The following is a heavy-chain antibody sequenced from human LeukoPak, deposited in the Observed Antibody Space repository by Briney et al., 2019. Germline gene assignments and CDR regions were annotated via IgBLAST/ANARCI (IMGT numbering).Heavy chain of an antibody. CDR3: ARGDWFDP. D-gene: IGHD2-21*01. J-gene: IGHJ5*02. CDR1: GYTXTSYD. V-gene: IGHV1-18*01. Sequence: ASVKVSCKASGYTXTSYDINWVRQAPGQGLEWMGWGSSYNGNTNYAQKFEGRVAMTTDTSSSTAYMELRSLRSDDTAIYYCARGDWFDPWGQGTLVTVSS. CDR2: GSSYNGNT.